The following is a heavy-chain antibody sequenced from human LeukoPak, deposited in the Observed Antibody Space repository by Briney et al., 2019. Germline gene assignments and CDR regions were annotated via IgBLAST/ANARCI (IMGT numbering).Heavy chain of an antibody. CDR3: ATDLDYGGNSRYYYYMDV. CDR2: IIPIFGTA. D-gene: IGHD4-23*01. V-gene: IGHV1-69*06. Sequence: SVTVSCKASGGTFSSYAISWVRQAPGQGLEWMGGIIPIFGTANYAQKFQGRVTITADKSTSTAYMELSSLRSEDTAVYYCATDLDYGGNSRYYYYMDVWGKGTTVTVSS. CDR1: GGTFSSYA. J-gene: IGHJ6*03.